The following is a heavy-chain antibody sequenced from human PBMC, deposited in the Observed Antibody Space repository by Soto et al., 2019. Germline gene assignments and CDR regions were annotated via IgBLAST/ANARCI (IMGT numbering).Heavy chain of an antibody. CDR2: VYYNGGS. J-gene: IGHJ6*02. D-gene: IGHD3-10*01. CDR1: GGSIDGYN. Sequence: QVQLQESGPGLVKPSETLSVTCTVSGGSIDGYNCAWIRQPPGKALEWVGYVYYNGGSSYNPSLKSRVTLSMDTSKSQFSLQLRSVTAADTAVYYCVRQGIGNLHGLVDVWGRGATVTVSS. V-gene: IGHV4-59*08. CDR3: VRQGIGNLHGLVDV.